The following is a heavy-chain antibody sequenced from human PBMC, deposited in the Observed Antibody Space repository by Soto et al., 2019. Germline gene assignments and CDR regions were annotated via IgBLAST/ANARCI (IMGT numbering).Heavy chain of an antibody. D-gene: IGHD2-2*01. J-gene: IGHJ6*02. CDR1: GFTFDDYA. CDR2: ISWNSGSI. Sequence: GGSLRLSCAASGFTFDDYAMHWVRQAPGKGLEWVSGISWNSGSIGYADSVKGRFTISRDNAKNSLYLQMNSLRAEDTALYYCAKGLLGYCSSTSCSHYYGMDVWGQGTTVTVSS. CDR3: AKGLLGYCSSTSCSHYYGMDV. V-gene: IGHV3-9*01.